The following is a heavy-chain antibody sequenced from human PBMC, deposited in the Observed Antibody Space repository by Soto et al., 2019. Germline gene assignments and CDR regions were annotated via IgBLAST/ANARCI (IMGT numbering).Heavy chain of an antibody. CDR2: IYYSGST. CDR3: ARKVYSSSWWYFDY. D-gene: IGHD6-13*01. Sequence: SETLSLTCTVSGGSISSYYWSWIRQPPGKGLEWIGYIYYSGSTNYNPSLKSRVTISVDTSKNQFSLKLSSVTAADTAVYYCARKVYSSSWWYFDYWGQGTLVTVSS. J-gene: IGHJ4*02. V-gene: IGHV4-59*01. CDR1: GGSISSYY.